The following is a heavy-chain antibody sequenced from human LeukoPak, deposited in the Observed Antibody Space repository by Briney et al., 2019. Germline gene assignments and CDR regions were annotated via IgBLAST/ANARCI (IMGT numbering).Heavy chain of an antibody. J-gene: IGHJ4*02. CDR1: GYTFTSYG. V-gene: IGHV1-18*01. CDR2: ISAYNGNT. Sequence: ASVKVSCKASGYTFTSYGISWMRQAPGQGLEWMGWISAYNGNTNYAQKLQGRVTITTDTSTSTAYMELRSLRSDDTAVYYCARDRYYDSSGYSGYWGQGTLVTVSS. D-gene: IGHD3-22*01. CDR3: ARDRYYDSSGYSGY.